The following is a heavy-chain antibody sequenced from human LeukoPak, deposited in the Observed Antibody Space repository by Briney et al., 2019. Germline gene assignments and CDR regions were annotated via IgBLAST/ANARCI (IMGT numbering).Heavy chain of an antibody. D-gene: IGHD6-19*01. CDR3: ARVQGSSGPGIFEY. CDR2: IKQDGSEK. Sequence: PGRSLRLSCAASGFTFSSYGMHWVRQAPGKGLEWVANIKQDGSEKYYVDSVKGRFTVSRDNAKSSLYLQMNSLRAEDTAVYYCARVQGSSGPGIFEYWGQGTLVTVSS. V-gene: IGHV3-7*01. J-gene: IGHJ4*02. CDR1: GFTFSSYG.